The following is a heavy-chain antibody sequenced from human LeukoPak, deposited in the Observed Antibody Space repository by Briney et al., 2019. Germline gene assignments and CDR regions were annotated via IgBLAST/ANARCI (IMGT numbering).Heavy chain of an antibody. V-gene: IGHV3-48*04. CDR1: GFTFNTYS. Sequence: GGSLRLSCAASGFTFNTYSMNWVRQAPGKGLEWVSYITSSSRTIYYADSVKGRFTISRDNAKNSLYLQMNSLRAEDTAVYYCAIDVDIVAAITGDYWGQGTLVTVSS. CDR3: AIDVDIVAAITGDY. J-gene: IGHJ4*02. D-gene: IGHD5-12*01. CDR2: ITSSSRTI.